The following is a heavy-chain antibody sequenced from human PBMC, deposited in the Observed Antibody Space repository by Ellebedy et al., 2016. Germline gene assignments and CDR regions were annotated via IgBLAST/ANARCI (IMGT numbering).Heavy chain of an antibody. J-gene: IGHJ4*02. Sequence: GGSLRLXXATSGFTFDDYALHWVRQVPGKGLEWVSGISWNSAAIGYGEAVKGRFTISRDSAKNYLYLQMNSLRVEDTALYCCAKGTMDYLHHWGQGTLVTVSS. CDR2: ISWNSAAI. CDR3: AKGTMDYLHH. CDR1: GFTFDDYA. D-gene: IGHD3-10*01. V-gene: IGHV3-9*01.